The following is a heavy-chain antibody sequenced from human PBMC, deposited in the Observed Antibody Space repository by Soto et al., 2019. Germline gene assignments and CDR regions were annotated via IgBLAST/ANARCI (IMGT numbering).Heavy chain of an antibody. Sequence: SETLPLTCAVCGGSSSGYYWSWIRQPPGKGLECIGEINHSGSTNYNPSLKSRVTISVDTSKNQFSLKLSSVTAADTAVYYCGRAPRAGATFYWGQATLVTVSS. CDR3: GRAPRAGATFY. CDR1: GGSSSGYY. V-gene: IGHV4-34*01. J-gene: IGHJ4*02. CDR2: INHSGST. D-gene: IGHD1-26*01.